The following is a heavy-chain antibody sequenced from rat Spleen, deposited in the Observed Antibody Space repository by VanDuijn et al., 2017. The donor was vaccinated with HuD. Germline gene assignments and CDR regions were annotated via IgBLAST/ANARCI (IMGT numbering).Heavy chain of an antibody. D-gene: IGHD1-9*01. J-gene: IGHJ3*01. Sequence: EVQLVESGGDLVQPGRSLKLSCAASGFIFSDYNMAWVRQAPKKGLEWVASISTGGGNTYYRDSVKGRFTISRDNAKNTQYLQMDSLRSEDTATYYCARHPTYYGFDGDWFACWGQGTLVTVSS. CDR1: GFIFSDYN. CDR3: ARHPTYYGFDGDWFAC. CDR2: ISTGGGNT. V-gene: IGHV5S13*01.